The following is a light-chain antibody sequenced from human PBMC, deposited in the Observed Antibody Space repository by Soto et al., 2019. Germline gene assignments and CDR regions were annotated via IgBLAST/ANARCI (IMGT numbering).Light chain of an antibody. J-gene: IGKJ5*01. Sequence: DIQLTQSPSFLSASVGDRVTITCRASQGISSYLAWYQQKPGKAPKLLIYAASTLQSGVPSRFSGSGSGTEFTLKISSLQPEDFATYYCQQLNSYPITFGQGTRLDIQ. V-gene: IGKV1-9*01. CDR3: QQLNSYPIT. CDR1: QGISSY. CDR2: AAS.